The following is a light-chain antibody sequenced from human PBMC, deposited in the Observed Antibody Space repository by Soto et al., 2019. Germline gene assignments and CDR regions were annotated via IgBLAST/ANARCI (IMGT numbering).Light chain of an antibody. CDR2: GVT. V-gene: IGLV2-14*01. CDR1: SSDVGFYNY. CDR3: SSYSSSSTLV. Sequence: QPVLTQPASVSGSPGQSITISCTGTSSDVGFYNYVSWYQQHPGKAPKLMLYGVTNRPSGVSNRFSGSKSGNTASLTISGLQAEDEADYYCSSYSSSSTLVFGTGTKLTVL. J-gene: IGLJ1*01.